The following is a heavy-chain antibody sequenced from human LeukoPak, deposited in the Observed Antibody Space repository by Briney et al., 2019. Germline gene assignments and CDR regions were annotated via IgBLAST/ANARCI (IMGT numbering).Heavy chain of an antibody. CDR2: IGPDGGTT. CDR1: GFTFCTYG. D-gene: IGHD6-13*01. J-gene: IGHJ4*02. V-gene: IGHV3-64*01. CDR3: ARGAQLTDY. Sequence: GGSLRLPCAASGFTFCTYGMHWVRQAPGKGLEYVSGIGPDGGTTYYANSVKGRFTISRDNSKNMLYLQMGSLTADDMAVYYCARGAQLTDYWGQGTLVTVSS.